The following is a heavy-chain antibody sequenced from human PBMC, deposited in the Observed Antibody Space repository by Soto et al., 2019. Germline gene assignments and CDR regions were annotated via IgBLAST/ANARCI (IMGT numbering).Heavy chain of an antibody. CDR3: ARSYYYDSTGYYRTFDY. CDR1: GIMFGQYV. J-gene: IGHJ4*02. Sequence: AGGSLRLSCAASGIMFGQYVMSWVRLAPGKGLEWVSVVGPSGASTFYADSVRGRFTISRDNSENTLYLQMNSLRAADTALYFCARSYYYDSTGYYRTFDYWGLGTLVTVSS. CDR2: VGPSGAST. V-gene: IGHV3-23*01. D-gene: IGHD3-22*01.